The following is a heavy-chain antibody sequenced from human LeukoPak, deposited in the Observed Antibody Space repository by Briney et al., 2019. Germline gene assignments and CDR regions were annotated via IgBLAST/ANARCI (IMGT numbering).Heavy chain of an antibody. V-gene: IGHV3-48*03. CDR1: GFTFSSYE. D-gene: IGHD2-2*01. CDR2: ISSGSSTT. J-gene: IGHJ3*02. Sequence: GGSLRLSCAASGFTFSSYEMNWVRQAPGKGLEWVSYISSGSSTTYYADSVKGRFTISRDNAKNSLYLQMNSLRAEDTAVYYCAKDIVVVPAARDAFDIWGQGTMVTVSS. CDR3: AKDIVVVPAARDAFDI.